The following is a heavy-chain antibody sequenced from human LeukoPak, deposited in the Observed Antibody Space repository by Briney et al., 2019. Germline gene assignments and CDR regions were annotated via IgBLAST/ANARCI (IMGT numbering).Heavy chain of an antibody. J-gene: IGHJ6*02. D-gene: IGHD2-2*02. Sequence: ASVKVSCKASGYTFTSYDINWVRQATGQGLEWMGWMNPSSGNTGYAQKFQGRVTMTRNTSISTAYMELSSLRSEDTAVYYCARGGGYCSSTSCYMDYYYGMDVWGQGTTVTVSS. V-gene: IGHV1-8*01. CDR2: MNPSSGNT. CDR1: GYTFTSYD. CDR3: ARGGGYCSSTSCYMDYYYGMDV.